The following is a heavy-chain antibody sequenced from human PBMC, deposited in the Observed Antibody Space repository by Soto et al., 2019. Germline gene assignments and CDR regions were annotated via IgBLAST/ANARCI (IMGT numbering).Heavy chain of an antibody. CDR3: ARDQAGRTGTIWRYYYGMDV. CDR2: ISYDGSNK. CDR1: GFTFSSYA. J-gene: IGHJ6*02. Sequence: GGSLRLSCAASGFTFSSYAMHWVRQAPGKGLEWVAVISYDGSNKYYADSVKGRFTISRDNSKNTLYLQMNSLRAEDTAVYYCARDQAGRTGTIWRYYYGMDVWGQGTTVTVSS. D-gene: IGHD1-7*01. V-gene: IGHV3-30-3*01.